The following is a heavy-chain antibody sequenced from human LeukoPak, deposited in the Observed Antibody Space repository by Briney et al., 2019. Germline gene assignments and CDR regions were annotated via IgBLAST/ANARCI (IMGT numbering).Heavy chain of an antibody. J-gene: IGHJ2*01. V-gene: IGHV4-30-2*01. CDR1: GGSISSGGYS. CDR3: ARELSYYDSSGYYNRHWYFDL. D-gene: IGHD3-22*01. CDR2: IYHSGST. Sequence: PSETLSLTCAVSGGSISSGGYSWSWIRQPPGKGLEWIGYIYHSGSTYYNPSLKSRVTISVDRSKNQFSLKLSSVTAADTAVYYCARELSYYDSSGYYNRHWYFDLWGRGTLVTVSS.